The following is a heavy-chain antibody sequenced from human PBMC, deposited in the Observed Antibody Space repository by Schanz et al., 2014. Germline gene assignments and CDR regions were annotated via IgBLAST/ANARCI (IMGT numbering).Heavy chain of an antibody. J-gene: IGHJ4*02. D-gene: IGHD3-16*02. CDR2: IFTDGRT. CDR1: GFAVDNYY. V-gene: IGHV3-66*02. CDR3: ARDNRYYLFDY. Sequence: EVQLVASGGGLVQPGGSLRLSCAASGFAVDNYYMSCVRQAPGRGLEWVSIIFTDGRTYYADSVKGRFTISRDNSKNTLYLQLGSLSAEDTAVYFCARDNRYYLFDYWGQGALVTVSS.